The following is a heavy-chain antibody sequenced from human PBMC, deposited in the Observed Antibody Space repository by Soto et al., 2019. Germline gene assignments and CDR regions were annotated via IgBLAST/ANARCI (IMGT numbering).Heavy chain of an antibody. CDR2: ISSSSSYI. J-gene: IGHJ2*01. CDR3: ARGLNEGGPQPWYLEL. CDR1: GFTFSSYS. V-gene: IGHV3-21*01. Sequence: EVQLVESGGGLVKPGGSLRLSCAASGFTFSSYSMNWVRQAPGKGLEWVSSISSSSSYIYYADSVKGRFTISRDNAKNSLYLQMTSLRAEDTAVYSCARGLNEGGPQPWYLELWGRGTLVTVSS. D-gene: IGHD2-15*01.